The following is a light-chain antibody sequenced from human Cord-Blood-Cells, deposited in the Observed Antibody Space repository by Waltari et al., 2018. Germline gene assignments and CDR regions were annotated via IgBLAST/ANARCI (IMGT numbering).Light chain of an antibody. J-gene: IGKJ2*01. V-gene: IGKV1-33*01. Sequence: DIQMTKSPSSLSASVGDRVTITCQASQDISNYLNWYQQKPGKAPKLLIYDASNLETGVPSRFSGIGSGTDFTFTISSLQPEDIATYYCQQYDNLPYTFGQGTKLEIK. CDR3: QQYDNLPYT. CDR1: QDISNY. CDR2: DAS.